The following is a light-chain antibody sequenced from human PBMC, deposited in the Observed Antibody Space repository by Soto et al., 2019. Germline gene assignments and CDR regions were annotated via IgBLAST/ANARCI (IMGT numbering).Light chain of an antibody. Sequence: EIVLTQSPATLSLSPGERATLSCRASQNVANYLDWYQQKPGQAPRLLIYESSNRATGIAARFSGSGSGTDFTLTISRLEPEDFAVYYCQQYGSLSWTFGQGTKVDI. CDR1: QNVANY. V-gene: IGKV3-11*01. J-gene: IGKJ1*01. CDR3: QQYGSLSWT. CDR2: ESS.